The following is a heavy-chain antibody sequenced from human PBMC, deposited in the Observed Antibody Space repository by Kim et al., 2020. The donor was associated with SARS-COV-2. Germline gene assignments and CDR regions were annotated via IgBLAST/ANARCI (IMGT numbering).Heavy chain of an antibody. J-gene: IGHJ6*02. V-gene: IGHV1-69*13. CDR3: ARARDPWNSSSGMDV. CDR2: IIPIFGTA. Sequence: SVKVSCKASGGTFSSYAISWVRQAPGQGLEWMGGIIPIFGTANYAQKFQGRVTITADESTSTAYMELSSLRSEDTAVYYCARARDPWNSSSGMDVWGQGTTVTVSS. CDR1: GGTFSSYA. D-gene: IGHD1-1*01.